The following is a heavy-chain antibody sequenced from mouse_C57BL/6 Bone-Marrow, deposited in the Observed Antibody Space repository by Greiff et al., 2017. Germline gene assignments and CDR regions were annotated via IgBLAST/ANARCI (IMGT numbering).Heavy chain of an antibody. V-gene: IGHV5-4*01. CDR1: GFTFSSYA. Sequence: EVMLVESGGGLVKPGGSLKLSCAASGFTFSSYAMSWVRQTPEKRLEWVATISDGGSYTYYPDNVKGRFTISRDNAKNNLYLQMSHLKSEDTAMYYCARDVYYLDYWGQGTTLTVSS. CDR2: ISDGGSYT. J-gene: IGHJ2*01. CDR3: ARDVYYLDY.